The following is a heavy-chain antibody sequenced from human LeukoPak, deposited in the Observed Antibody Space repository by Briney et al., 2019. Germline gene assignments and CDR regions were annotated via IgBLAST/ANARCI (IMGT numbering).Heavy chain of an antibody. J-gene: IGHJ6*02. CDR3: ASALYCSSTSCYDGMDV. V-gene: IGHV1-8*01. CDR1: GYTFTSYD. CDR2: MNPNSGNT. D-gene: IGHD2-2*01. Sequence: ASVKVSCKASGYTFTSYDINWVRQATGQGLEWMGWMNPNSGNTGYVQKFQGRVTMTRNTSISTAYMELSSLRSEDTAVYYCASALYCSSTSCYDGMDVWGQGTTVTVSS.